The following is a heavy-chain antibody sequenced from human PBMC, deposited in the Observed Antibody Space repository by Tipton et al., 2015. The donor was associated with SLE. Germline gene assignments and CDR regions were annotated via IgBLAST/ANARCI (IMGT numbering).Heavy chain of an antibody. CDR3: ARGIFGSYGVDV. Sequence: SLRLSCAASGFTFSNFDMHWVRQVTGKGLEWVSAIGTAGDTYYPDSVKGRFTISRDNTENTVYLQMNSLRTEDTAVYFCARGIFGSYGVDVWGQGTTVTVFS. J-gene: IGHJ6*02. CDR2: IGTAGDT. CDR1: GFTFSNFD. D-gene: IGHD3-10*02. V-gene: IGHV3-13*01.